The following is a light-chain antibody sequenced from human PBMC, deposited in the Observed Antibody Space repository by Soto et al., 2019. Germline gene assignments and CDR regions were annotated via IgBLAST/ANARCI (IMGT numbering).Light chain of an antibody. Sequence: DIQMTQSQSTLSASIGDTVTVACRASQGISNWLAWYQQKPGKAPKLLIFHASSLESGVPSRFSGSGSGTEFTLTISSLQPDDFATYYCQHYNSYSEAFGQGTKVDIK. V-gene: IGKV1-5*01. CDR1: QGISNW. CDR2: HAS. CDR3: QHYNSYSEA. J-gene: IGKJ1*01.